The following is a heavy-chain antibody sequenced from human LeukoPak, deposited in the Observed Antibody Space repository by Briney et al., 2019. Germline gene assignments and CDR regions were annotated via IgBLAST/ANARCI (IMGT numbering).Heavy chain of an antibody. J-gene: IGHJ4*02. V-gene: IGHV3-23*01. Sequence: GGSLRLSCAASGFTFSSYAMRWLRQAPGKGLEWVSAISGSGGSTYYADSVRGRFTISRYKSKNTVYLQMNSLRAEDKAVYYCAKDTSYPLAAAGLIDYWGQGTLVTVSS. CDR3: AKDTSYPLAAAGLIDY. CDR2: ISGSGGST. CDR1: GFTFSSYA. D-gene: IGHD6-13*01.